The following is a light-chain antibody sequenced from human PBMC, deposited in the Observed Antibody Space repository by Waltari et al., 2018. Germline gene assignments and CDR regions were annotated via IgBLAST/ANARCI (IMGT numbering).Light chain of an antibody. Sequence: DVVMTQSPLSLPVTLGQPASISSRSSQTLVHKDGNTYLKWFHQRPGQSPRSLIYKVFKRDSGVPDRFSGSGSGTNFTLKISRVEAEDVGVYFCMQGTYGLTFGGGTKVEIK. V-gene: IGKV2-30*02. CDR2: KVF. J-gene: IGKJ4*01. CDR3: MQGTYGLT. CDR1: QTLVHKDGNTY.